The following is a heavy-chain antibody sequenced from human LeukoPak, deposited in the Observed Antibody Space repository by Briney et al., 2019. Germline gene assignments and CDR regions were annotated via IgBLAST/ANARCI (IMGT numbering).Heavy chain of an antibody. CDR1: GGSISDYN. J-gene: IGHJ3*02. V-gene: IGHV4-4*07. D-gene: IGHD5-12*01. CDR2: VYSSGIT. Sequence: PSETLSLTRTVSGGSISDYNWNWIRQPAGKGLEWLGRVYSSGITNYNPSLKCRATISVDKSNSQFSLKLTSVTAADTALYYCATSHLVAWLDAFDIWGQGTMVTVSS. CDR3: ATSHLVAWLDAFDI.